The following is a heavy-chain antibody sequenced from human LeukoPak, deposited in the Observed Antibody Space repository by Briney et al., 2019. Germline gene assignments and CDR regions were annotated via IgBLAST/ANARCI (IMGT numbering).Heavy chain of an antibody. CDR1: GGTFSSYA. CDR2: IIPIFDTA. CDR3: ARDQGSSGYYSDDDDAFDI. D-gene: IGHD3-22*01. Sequence: GASVKVSCKASGGTFSSYAISWVRQAPGQGLEWMGGIIPIFDTANYAQKFQGRVTITADESTSTAYMELSSLRSEDTAVYYCARDQGSSGYYSDDDDAFDIWGQGTMVTVSS. V-gene: IGHV1-69*13. J-gene: IGHJ3*02.